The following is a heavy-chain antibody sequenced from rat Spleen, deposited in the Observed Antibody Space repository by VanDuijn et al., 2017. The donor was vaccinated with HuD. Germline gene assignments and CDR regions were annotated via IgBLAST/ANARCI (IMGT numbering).Heavy chain of an antibody. CDR2: IRTKPDNYAT. CDR1: GFTFSNAA. D-gene: IGHD1-11*01. V-gene: IGHV10-5*01. CDR3: TAVPINYGGHYFDS. Sequence: VQVVESGGGLVQPKESLKISCAASGFTFSNAAMYWVRQAPGKGLEWVARIRTKPDNYATYYADSVKGRFTISRDDSKSMVYLQMDNLKTEDKAMYYFTAVPINYGGHYFDSWGQGVMVTVSS. J-gene: IGHJ2*01.